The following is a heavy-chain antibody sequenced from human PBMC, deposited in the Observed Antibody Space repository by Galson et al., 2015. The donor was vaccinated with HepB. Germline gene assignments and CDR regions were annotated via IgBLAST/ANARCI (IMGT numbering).Heavy chain of an antibody. CDR3: ARLDF. CDR1: GYIFTGYN. J-gene: IGHJ4*02. V-gene: IGHV1-2*02. Sequence: SVTVSCKASGYIFTGYNIHWVRQAPGQGLQWMGWINPHNGDTDYAENFQGRVAMSRETSISTVYMELRGLRSDDTAMYFCARLDFWGQGTLVTVSS. CDR2: INPHNGDT.